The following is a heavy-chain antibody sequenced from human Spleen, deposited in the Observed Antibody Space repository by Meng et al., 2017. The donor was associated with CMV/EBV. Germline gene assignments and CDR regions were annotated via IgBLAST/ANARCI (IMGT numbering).Heavy chain of an antibody. J-gene: IGHJ5*02. Sequence: GESLKISCMGSGYRFSNYWIGWVRQMPGKGLEWMGIIYPGDSHTRYSPSFQGQVTVSADKSISTAYLQWSSLKASDTAMYYCARRPAGGSDWFDPWGQGTLVTVSS. CDR3: ARRPAGGSDWFDP. CDR2: IYPGDSHT. D-gene: IGHD3-16*01. CDR1: GYRFSNYW. V-gene: IGHV5-51*01.